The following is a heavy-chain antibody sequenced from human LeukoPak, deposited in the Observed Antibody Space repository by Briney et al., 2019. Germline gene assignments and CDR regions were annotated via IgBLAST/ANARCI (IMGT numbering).Heavy chain of an antibody. J-gene: IGHJ4*02. V-gene: IGHV3-23*01. Sequence: GGSLRLSCAASGFTFSSYAMSWVRQAPGKGLEWVSTISGSGGSTYYADSVKGRFTISRDNSKNTLYLQMNSLRAEDTAVYYCANLLPIVVVPAAMSDFHYWGQGTLVTVSS. CDR1: GFTFSSYA. CDR2: ISGSGGST. CDR3: ANLLPIVVVPAAMSDFHY. D-gene: IGHD2-2*01.